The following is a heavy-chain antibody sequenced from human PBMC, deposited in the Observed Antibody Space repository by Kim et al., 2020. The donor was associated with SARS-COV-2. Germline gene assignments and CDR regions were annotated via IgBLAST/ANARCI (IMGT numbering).Heavy chain of an antibody. CDR2: ISWNSGSI. V-gene: IGHV3-9*01. J-gene: IGHJ4*02. Sequence: GGSLRLSCAASGFTFGDYAMHWVRQALGKGLEWVSGISWNSGSIGYADSVKGRFTISRDNAKNSLYLQMNSLRAEDTALYYCAKDLRREIPLYYWGQGTLVTVSS. CDR1: GFTFGDYA. D-gene: IGHD1-26*01. CDR3: AKDLRREIPLYY.